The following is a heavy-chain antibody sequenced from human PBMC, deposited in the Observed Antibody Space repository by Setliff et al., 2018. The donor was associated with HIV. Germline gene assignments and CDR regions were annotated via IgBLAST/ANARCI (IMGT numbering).Heavy chain of an antibody. J-gene: IGHJ4*02. V-gene: IGHV4-59*08. CDR3: ARGEPVDILTGYFDY. CDR2: IYYSGST. D-gene: IGHD3-9*01. CDR1: GGSISSYY. Sequence: KTSETLSLTCTVSGGSISSYYWSWIRQPPGKGLEWIGYIYYSGSTNYNPSLKSRVTISVDTSKNQFPLRLSSVTAADTAVYYCARGEPVDILTGYFDYWGQGTLVTVSS.